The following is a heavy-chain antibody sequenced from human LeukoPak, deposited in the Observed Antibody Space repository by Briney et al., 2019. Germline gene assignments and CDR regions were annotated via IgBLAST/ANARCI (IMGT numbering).Heavy chain of an antibody. D-gene: IGHD5-24*01. Sequence: GGLSLSCAASGFTFSSYGMHWVRQAPGKGLEWVAVISYDGSNKYYADSVKGRFTISRDNSKNTLYLQMNSVKAKDTAVYYCAKDIGGRWLRLKPSGLCDYWGQGTLVTVSS. V-gene: IGHV3-30*18. CDR1: GFTFSSYG. J-gene: IGHJ4*02. CDR2: ISYDGSNK. CDR3: AKDIGGRWLRLKPSGLCDY.